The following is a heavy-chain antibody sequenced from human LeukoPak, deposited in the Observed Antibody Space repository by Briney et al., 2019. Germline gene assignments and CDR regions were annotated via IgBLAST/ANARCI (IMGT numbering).Heavy chain of an antibody. CDR2: ISSSGSTI. CDR1: GFTFSSYE. D-gene: IGHD3-22*01. V-gene: IGHV3-48*03. CDR3: ARDEYYYDSSSGGYFDY. J-gene: IGHJ4*02. Sequence: GGSLRLSXAASGFTFSSYEMNWVRQAPGKGPEWVSYISSSGSTIYYADSVKGRFTISRDNAKNSLYLQMNSLRAEDTAVYYCARDEYYYDSSSGGYFDYWGQGTLVTVSS.